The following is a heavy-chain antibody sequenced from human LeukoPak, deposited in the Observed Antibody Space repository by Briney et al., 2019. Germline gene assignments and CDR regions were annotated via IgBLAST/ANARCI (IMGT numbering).Heavy chain of an antibody. CDR1: GFTVSSNY. J-gene: IGHJ4*02. CDR3: AREDTSSDY. Sequence: GESLRLSCAASGFTVSSNYLSWVRQAPGKGLEWVSSISSSSSYIYYADSVKGRFTISRDNAKNSLYLQMNSLRAEDTAVYYCAREDTSSDYWGQGTLVTVSS. D-gene: IGHD5-18*01. CDR2: ISSSSSYI. V-gene: IGHV3-21*01.